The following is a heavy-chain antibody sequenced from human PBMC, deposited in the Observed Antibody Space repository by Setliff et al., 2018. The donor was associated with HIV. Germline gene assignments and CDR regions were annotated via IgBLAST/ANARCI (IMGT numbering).Heavy chain of an antibody. V-gene: IGHV3-74*01. Sequence: ETLRLSCSTSGFIFNNFWMHWVRQAPGKGLVWVSCISGSGTTTKYADFVKGRFTISRDNAKSTLYLQMNSLRVEDTAVYYCLRAAESEWGQGTLVTVSS. CDR3: LRAAESE. CDR2: ISGSGTTT. CDR1: GFIFNNFW. J-gene: IGHJ4*02. D-gene: IGHD3-10*01.